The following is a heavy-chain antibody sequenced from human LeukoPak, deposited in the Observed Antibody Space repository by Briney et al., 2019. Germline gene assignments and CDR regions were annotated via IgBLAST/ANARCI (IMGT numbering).Heavy chain of an antibody. CDR3: AREAISGVVIIKGNWFDP. D-gene: IGHD3-3*01. J-gene: IGHJ5*02. CDR1: GGTFSSYT. V-gene: IGHV1-69*04. CDR2: IIPILGIA. Sequence: SVKVSCKASGGTFSSYTISWVRQAPGQGLEWMGRIIPILGIANYAQKFQGRVTITADKSTSTAYMELSSLRSEDTAVYYCAREAISGVVIIKGNWFDPWGQGTLVTVSS.